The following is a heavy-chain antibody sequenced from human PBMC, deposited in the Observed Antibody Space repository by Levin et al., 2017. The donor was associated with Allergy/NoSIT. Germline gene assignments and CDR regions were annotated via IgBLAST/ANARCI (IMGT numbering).Heavy chain of an antibody. CDR2: SSNDGNNQ. V-gene: IGHV3-30*18. CDR1: GITFRDFG. Sequence: GESLKISCAVSGITFRDFGYHWVRRAPGKGLEWLTLSSNDGNNQFYADSVKGRLTVSRDNSKNTVILQMNALRPDDSAVYYCAKGGSFDSWGQGTLVTVSS. D-gene: IGHD3-16*01. CDR3: AKGGSFDS. J-gene: IGHJ4*02.